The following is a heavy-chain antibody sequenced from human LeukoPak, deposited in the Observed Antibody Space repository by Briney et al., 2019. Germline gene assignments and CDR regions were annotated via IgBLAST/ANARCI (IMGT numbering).Heavy chain of an antibody. CDR2: ISYDGSNK. V-gene: IGHV3-30-3*01. Sequence: GRSLRLSCAASGFTFSSYAMHWVRQAPGKGLEWVAVISYDGSNKYYADSVKGRFTISRDNSKNTLYLQMNSLRAEDTAVYYCARDLSFSSGWRFDYWGQGTLVTVSS. CDR1: GFTFSSYA. D-gene: IGHD6-19*01. J-gene: IGHJ4*02. CDR3: ARDLSFSSGWRFDY.